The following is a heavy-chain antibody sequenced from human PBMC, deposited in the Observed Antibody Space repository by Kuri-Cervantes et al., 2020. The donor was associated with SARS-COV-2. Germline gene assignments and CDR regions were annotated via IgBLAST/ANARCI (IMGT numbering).Heavy chain of an antibody. CDR1: GGTFSSYT. CDR3: VRADQQYFDY. J-gene: IGHJ4*02. V-gene: IGHV1-69*06. Sequence: SVKVTCKASGGTFSSYTISWVRQAPGQGLEWMGGIIPIFGTANYAQKFQGRVTITADKSTSTAYMELSTLRSEDTAVDYCVRADQQYFDYWGQGTLVTVSS. D-gene: IGHD1/OR15-1a*01. CDR2: IIPIFGTA.